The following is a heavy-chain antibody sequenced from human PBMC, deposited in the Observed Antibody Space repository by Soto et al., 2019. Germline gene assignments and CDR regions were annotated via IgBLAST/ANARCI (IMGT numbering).Heavy chain of an antibody. V-gene: IGHV5-10-1*01. D-gene: IGHD2-2*01. Sequence: PGESLKISCKGSGYSFTSYWISWVRQMPGKGLEWIGRIDPSDSYTNYSPSFQGHVTISADKSISTAYLQWSSLKASDTAMYYCARPAGYCSSTSCYGSVDIWGQGTMVTVAS. CDR3: ARPAGYCSSTSCYGSVDI. CDR2: IDPSDSYT. J-gene: IGHJ3*02. CDR1: GYSFTSYW.